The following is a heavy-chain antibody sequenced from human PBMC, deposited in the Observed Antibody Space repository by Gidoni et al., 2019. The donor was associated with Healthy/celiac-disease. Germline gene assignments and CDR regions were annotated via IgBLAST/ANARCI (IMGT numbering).Heavy chain of an antibody. Sequence: QVQLVESGGGVVQPGRSLRLSCAASGFTFSSYGLHWVRQAPGKGLEWVAVIWYDGSNKYYADSVKGRFTISRDNSKNTLYLQMNSLRAEDTAVYYCARELAGATSGAFDIWGQGTMVTVSS. J-gene: IGHJ3*02. CDR3: ARELAGATSGAFDI. D-gene: IGHD6-19*01. CDR2: IWYDGSNK. CDR1: GFTFSSYG. V-gene: IGHV3-33*01.